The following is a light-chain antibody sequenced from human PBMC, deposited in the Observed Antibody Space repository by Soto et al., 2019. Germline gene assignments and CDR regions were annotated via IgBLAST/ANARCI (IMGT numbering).Light chain of an antibody. V-gene: IGKV1-5*03. CDR3: QQYSPYSWT. Sequence: DIQMTQSPSSLSASVGDRVTITCRASQSISSWLAWYQQKPGKAPKILIYETSGLEGGVPSRFSGSGSGTEFTLTISSLQADDFATYYCQQYSPYSWTFGQGTKVDIK. J-gene: IGKJ1*01. CDR1: QSISSW. CDR2: ETS.